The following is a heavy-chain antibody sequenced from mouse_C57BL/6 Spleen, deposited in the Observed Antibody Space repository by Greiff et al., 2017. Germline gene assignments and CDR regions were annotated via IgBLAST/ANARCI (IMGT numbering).Heavy chain of an antibody. D-gene: IGHD2-3*01. CDR2: IYPGDGDT. Sequence: VQLQQSGPELVKPGASVKISYKASGYAFSSSWMNWVKQRPGKGLEWIGRIYPGDGDTNYNGKFKGKATLTADKSSSTAYMQLSSLTSEDAAVYFGGRSGDGRDFEGWGTGATVTVSS. CDR3: GRSGDGRDFEG. J-gene: IGHJ1*03. CDR1: GYAFSSSW. V-gene: IGHV1-82*01.